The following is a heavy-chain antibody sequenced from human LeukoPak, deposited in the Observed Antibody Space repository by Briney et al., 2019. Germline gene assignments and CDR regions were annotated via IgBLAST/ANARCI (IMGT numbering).Heavy chain of an antibody. CDR3: ARDFRAGYYYYMDV. CDR1: DASITNYY. J-gene: IGHJ6*03. Sequence: SETLSLTCTVSDASITNYYWGWIRQPAGKGLEWIGRIYTSGSTDYNPSLRSRLTISVDTSKNQFSLKLSSVTAADTAVYYCARDFRAGYYYYMDVWGKGTTVTVSS. CDR2: IYTSGST. V-gene: IGHV4-4*07.